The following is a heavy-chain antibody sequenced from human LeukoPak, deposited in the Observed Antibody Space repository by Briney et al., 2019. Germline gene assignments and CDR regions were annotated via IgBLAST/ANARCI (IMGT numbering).Heavy chain of an antibody. CDR1: GFNFNDYA. V-gene: IGHV3-9*01. CDR3: TRRAARWQFDL. Sequence: GGSLRLSCAVSGFNFNDYAMHWVRQAPGRGLEGVSGINWKSGNGIYADSVKGRFTLSRDNAKNSLYLQMSRLRAEDTALYYCTRRAARWQFDLWGRGTLLTVSS. CDR2: INWKSGNG. D-gene: IGHD5-24*01. J-gene: IGHJ2*01.